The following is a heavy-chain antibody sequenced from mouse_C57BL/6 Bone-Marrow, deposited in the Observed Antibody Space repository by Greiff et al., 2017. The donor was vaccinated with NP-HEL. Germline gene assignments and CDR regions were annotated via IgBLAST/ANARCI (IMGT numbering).Heavy chain of an antibody. J-gene: IGHJ4*01. Sequence: EVKVEESGGGLVQPGGSLSLSCAASGFTFTDYYMSWVRQPPGKALEWLGFIRNKANGYTTEYSASVKGRFTISRDNSQSILYLQMNALRAEDSATYYCARCSPSYAMDYWGQGTSVTVSS. CDR3: ARCSPSYAMDY. V-gene: IGHV7-3*01. CDR2: IRNKANGYTT. CDR1: GFTFTDYY.